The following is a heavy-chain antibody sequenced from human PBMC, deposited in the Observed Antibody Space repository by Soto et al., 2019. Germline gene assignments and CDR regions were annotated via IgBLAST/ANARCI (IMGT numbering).Heavy chain of an antibody. D-gene: IGHD4-4*01. CDR2: INAGNGNT. CDR1: GYTFTSYA. CDR3: ARENHDYSSLYYYYGMDV. Sequence: GASVKVSCKASGYTFTSYAMHWVRQAPGQRLEWMGWINAGNGNTKYSQKFQGRVTITRDTSASTAYMELSSLRSEDTAVYYCARENHDYSSLYYYYGMDVWGQGTTVTV. V-gene: IGHV1-3*01. J-gene: IGHJ6*02.